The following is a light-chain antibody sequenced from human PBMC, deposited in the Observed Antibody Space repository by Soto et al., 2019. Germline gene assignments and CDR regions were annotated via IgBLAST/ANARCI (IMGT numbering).Light chain of an antibody. CDR2: DAS. Sequence: AIQLTQSPSSLSASVGDRVTITCRASQGISSALAWYQQKPGKAPKVLIYDASRLESGVPSRFSGSGSGTDFTLTISSMQPEDFSTYYCQQFNNYPQTFGRGTKVEIK. V-gene: IGKV1D-13*01. CDR1: QGISSA. CDR3: QQFNNYPQT. J-gene: IGKJ1*01.